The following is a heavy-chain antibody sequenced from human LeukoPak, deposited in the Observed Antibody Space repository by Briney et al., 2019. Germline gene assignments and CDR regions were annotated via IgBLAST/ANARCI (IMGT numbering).Heavy chain of an antibody. Sequence: SETLSLTCAVYGGSFSSYYWSWIRQPPGKGLEWIGYIYYSGSTNYNPSLKSRVTISVDTSKNQFSLKLSSVTAADTAVYYCAGTSGSYFDYWGQGTLVTVSS. CDR3: AGTSGSYFDY. D-gene: IGHD1-26*01. CDR2: IYYSGST. V-gene: IGHV4-59*08. J-gene: IGHJ4*02. CDR1: GGSFSSYY.